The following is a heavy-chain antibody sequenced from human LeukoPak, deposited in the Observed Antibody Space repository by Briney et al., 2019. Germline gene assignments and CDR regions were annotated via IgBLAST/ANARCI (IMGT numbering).Heavy chain of an antibody. J-gene: IGHJ6*03. D-gene: IGHD6-13*01. Sequence: SETLSLTCTASGGSISSHYWSWIRQPPGKGLEWIGYIYYSGSTNYNPSLKSRVTISVDTSKNQFSLKLSSVTAADTAVYYCARGGSSWYPHYYYYMDVWGKGTTVTVSS. CDR3: ARGGSSWYPHYYYYMDV. CDR2: IYYSGST. V-gene: IGHV4-59*11. CDR1: GGSISSHY.